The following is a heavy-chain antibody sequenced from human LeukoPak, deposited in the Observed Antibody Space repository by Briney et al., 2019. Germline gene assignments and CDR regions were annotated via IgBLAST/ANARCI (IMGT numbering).Heavy chain of an antibody. CDR1: GGSISSYY. CDR2: IYTSGST. D-gene: IGHD1-14*01. J-gene: IGHJ3*02. V-gene: IGHV4-4*07. CDR3: ARDIPGSRPDAFDI. Sequence: SETLSLTCTVSGGSISSYYWSWIRQPAGKGLEWIGRIYTSGSTNFNPSLKSRVTMSVDTSKNQFSLKPSSVTAADTAVYYCARDIPGSRPDAFDIWGQGTMVTVSS.